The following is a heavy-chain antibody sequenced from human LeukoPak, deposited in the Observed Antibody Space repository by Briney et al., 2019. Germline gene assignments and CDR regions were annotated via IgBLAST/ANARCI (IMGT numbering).Heavy chain of an antibody. Sequence: PGGSLRLSCAASGXTFSSYAMHWVRQAPGKGLEDVSAIVGNGGSTYYVDSVKGRFTISRDNSKNTLYLQMDSLRVEDTAVYYCVPGGSGSYYRYYFDYWGQGTLVTVSS. V-gene: IGHV3-64*02. CDR2: IVGNGGST. D-gene: IGHD3-10*01. CDR3: VPGGSGSYYRYYFDY. J-gene: IGHJ4*02. CDR1: GXTFSSYA.